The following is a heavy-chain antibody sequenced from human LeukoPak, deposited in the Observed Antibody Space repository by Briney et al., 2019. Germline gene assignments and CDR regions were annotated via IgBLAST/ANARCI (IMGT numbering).Heavy chain of an antibody. CDR2: ISAYNGNT. Sequence: ASVKVSCKASGYTFTSYGISWVRQAPGQGLEWMGWISAYNGNTNYAQKFQGRVTMTRDTSISTAYMELSRLRSDDTAVYYCARGVVVAATYYYYYYMDVWGKGTTVTVSS. J-gene: IGHJ6*03. D-gene: IGHD2-15*01. CDR3: ARGVVVAATYYYYYYMDV. V-gene: IGHV1-18*01. CDR1: GYTFTSYG.